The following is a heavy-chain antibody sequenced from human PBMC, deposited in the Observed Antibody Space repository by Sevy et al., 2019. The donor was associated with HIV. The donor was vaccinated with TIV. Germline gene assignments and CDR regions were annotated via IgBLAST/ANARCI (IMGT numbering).Heavy chain of an antibody. CDR2: LKSKADGGTV. CDR3: TRWKGLQSIFDY. Sequence: GASLRLSCTTSGFTFGDYAMNWVRQAPGKGLEWVAFLKSKADGGTVDHAASVKGRFTISRDDSKSIAYLQMNDLTTEDTGVYYCTRWKGLQSIFDYWGQGALVTVSS. V-gene: IGHV3-49*04. D-gene: IGHD1-1*01. CDR1: GFTFGDYA. J-gene: IGHJ4*02.